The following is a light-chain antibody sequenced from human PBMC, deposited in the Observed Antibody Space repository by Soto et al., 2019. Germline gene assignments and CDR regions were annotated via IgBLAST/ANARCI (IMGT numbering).Light chain of an antibody. CDR2: DVS. J-gene: IGLJ2*01. Sequence: QSVLSQPASVSGSPGQSITISCTGTSSDVGGYNYVSWYQQHPGKAPKLIIYDVSHRPSGISTRFSGSKSGNTASLTISGLQDEDEADYYCNSYRGRNTLLFGGGTKLTVL. CDR1: SSDVGGYNY. CDR3: NSYRGRNTLL. V-gene: IGLV2-14*03.